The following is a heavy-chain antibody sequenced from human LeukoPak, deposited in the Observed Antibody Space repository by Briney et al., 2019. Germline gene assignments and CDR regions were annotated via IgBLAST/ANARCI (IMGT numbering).Heavy chain of an antibody. Sequence: PGGSLRLSCAASGFTFSNYAMHWVRQAPGKGLEWMSVISYDGRNKYFADSVKGRFTLSRDNSKNTLYLQMNNLRAEDTAVYYCARDRSFTMIRGVIDYWGQGTLVTVSS. V-gene: IGHV3-30*04. CDR3: ARDRSFTMIRGVIDY. D-gene: IGHD3-10*01. J-gene: IGHJ4*02. CDR1: GFTFSNYA. CDR2: ISYDGRNK.